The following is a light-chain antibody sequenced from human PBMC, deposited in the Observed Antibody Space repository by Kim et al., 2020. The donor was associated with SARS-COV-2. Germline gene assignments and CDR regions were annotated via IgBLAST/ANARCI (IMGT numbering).Light chain of an antibody. Sequence: IQLTQSPSSLSASVGDRVTITCRTTQSISSHLNWYQQKPGRAPKLLISAASTLQGGVPSRFSGSGSETDFTLTISSLQPEDFATYFCQQSYITPFTFGPGTKVDIK. CDR2: AAS. CDR1: QSISSH. J-gene: IGKJ3*01. CDR3: QQSYITPFT. V-gene: IGKV1-39*01.